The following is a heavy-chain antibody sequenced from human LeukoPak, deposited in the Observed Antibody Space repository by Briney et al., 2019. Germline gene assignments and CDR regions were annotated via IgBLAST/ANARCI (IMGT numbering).Heavy chain of an antibody. V-gene: IGHV3-48*01. J-gene: IGHJ6*02. CDR3: ARVFKEIIVVHTGTAYYYGMDV. CDR2: ISSRSSTI. Sequence: VGTLRLSCAAPGFTFSSYSMNWVRQAPGKGLEWVSYISSRSSTIYYADSEKGRLTISRDNAKNSLYLQMNSLRAEDTAVYYCARVFKEIIVVHTGTAYYYGMDVWGQGTTVTVSS. D-gene: IGHD2-15*01. CDR1: GFTFSSYS.